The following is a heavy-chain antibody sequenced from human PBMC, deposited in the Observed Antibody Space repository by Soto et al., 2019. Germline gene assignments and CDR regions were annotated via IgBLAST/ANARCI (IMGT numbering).Heavy chain of an antibody. Sequence: SETLSLTRPVSGFSISISRYYWGWIRQPPGKGLEWIGTIYYSGSTYYNPSLESRVTISVDTSKNQFFLKLSSVTAEDTAVYYCARDPSTNWDPPFDYWGQGTLVTVSS. D-gene: IGHD1-1*01. CDR1: GFSISISRYY. CDR3: ARDPSTNWDPPFDY. V-gene: IGHV4-39*02. J-gene: IGHJ4*02. CDR2: IYYSGST.